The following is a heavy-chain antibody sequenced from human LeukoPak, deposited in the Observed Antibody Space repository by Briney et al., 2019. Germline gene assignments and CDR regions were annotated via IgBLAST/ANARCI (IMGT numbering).Heavy chain of an antibody. CDR1: GGSISSGSYY. J-gene: IGHJ4*02. V-gene: IGHV4-61*02. Sequence: SETLSLTCTVSGGSISSGSYYWSWIRQPAGKGLEWIGRIYTSGSTNYNPSLKSRVTISVDTSKNQSSLKLSSVTAADTAVYYCARVMVRGRVFDYWGQGTLVTVSS. D-gene: IGHD3-10*01. CDR2: IYTSGST. CDR3: ARVMVRGRVFDY.